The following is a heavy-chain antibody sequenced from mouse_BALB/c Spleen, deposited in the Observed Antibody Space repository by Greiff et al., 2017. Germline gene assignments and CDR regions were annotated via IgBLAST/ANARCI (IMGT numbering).Heavy chain of an antibody. V-gene: IGHV3-8*02. J-gene: IGHJ1*01. CDR3: ASWGLCYWYFDV. CDR2: ISYSGST. CDR1: GDSITSGY. Sequence: VQLKESGPSLVKPSQTLSLTCSVTGDSITSGYWNWIRKVPGNKLEYMGYISYSGSTYYNPSLISRISITRDTSKNQYYLQLNSVTTEDTATYYCASWGLCYWYFDVWGAGTTVTVSS.